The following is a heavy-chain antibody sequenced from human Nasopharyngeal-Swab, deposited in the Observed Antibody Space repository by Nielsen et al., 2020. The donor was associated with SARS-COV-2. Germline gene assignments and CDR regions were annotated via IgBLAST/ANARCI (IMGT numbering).Heavy chain of an antibody. J-gene: IGHJ4*02. D-gene: IGHD3-9*01. CDR3: ARVFRTLRFFDWPPYYFDY. CDR1: GGSISSSSYY. CDR2: IYYSGST. V-gene: IGHV4-39*01. Sequence: SETLSLTCTVSGGSISSSSYYWGWIRQPPGKGLEWIGSIYYSGSTYYNPSLKSRVTISVDTSKNQFSLKLSSVTAADTAVYYCARVFRTLRFFDWPPYYFDYWGQGTLVTVSS.